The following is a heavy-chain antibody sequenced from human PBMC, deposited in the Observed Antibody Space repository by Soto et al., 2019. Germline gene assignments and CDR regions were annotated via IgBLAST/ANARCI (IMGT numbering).Heavy chain of an antibody. J-gene: IGHJ6*02. D-gene: IGHD2-8*01. V-gene: IGHV3-64*01. CDR1: GFTFSSYA. CDR2: ISSNGGST. Sequence: EVQLVESGGGSVQPGGSLRLSCAASGFTFSSYAMHWVRQAPGKGLEYVSAISSNGGSTYYANSVKGRFTISRDNSNITLYLQMSRLRADDMAVYYCARGMAGSVYGMDVWGQGTTVTVSS. CDR3: ARGMAGSVYGMDV.